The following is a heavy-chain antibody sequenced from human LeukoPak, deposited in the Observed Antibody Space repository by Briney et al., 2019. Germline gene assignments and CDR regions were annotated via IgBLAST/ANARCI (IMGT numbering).Heavy chain of an antibody. Sequence: QPGGSLRLSCAGSGFTFSSYAMTWVRQAPGKGLEWVSSISTSGGSTYYAESVKGRFTISRDNSKNTLYLQMNSLRAEDTAVYYCAKAADYDFWSGQIHGDYFDYWGQGTLVTVSS. V-gene: IGHV3-23*01. J-gene: IGHJ4*02. CDR2: ISTSGGST. CDR3: AKAADYDFWSGQIHGDYFDY. CDR1: GFTFSSYA. D-gene: IGHD3-3*01.